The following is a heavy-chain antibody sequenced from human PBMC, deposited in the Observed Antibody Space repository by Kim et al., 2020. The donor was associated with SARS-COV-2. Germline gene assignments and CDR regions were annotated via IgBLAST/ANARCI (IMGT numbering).Heavy chain of an antibody. CDR3: AREGDYYGSGSYYNVPWFDP. Sequence: ASVKVSCKASGYTFTSYGISWVRQAPGQGLEWMGWISAYNGNTNYAQKLQGRVTMTTDTSTSTGYMELRSLRSDDTAVYYCAREGDYYGSGSYYNVPWFDPWGQGTLVTVSS. V-gene: IGHV1-18*01. CDR2: ISAYNGNT. D-gene: IGHD3-10*01. CDR1: GYTFTSYG. J-gene: IGHJ5*02.